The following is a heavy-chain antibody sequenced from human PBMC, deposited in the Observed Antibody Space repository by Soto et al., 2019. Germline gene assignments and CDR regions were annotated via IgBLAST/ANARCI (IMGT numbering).Heavy chain of an antibody. J-gene: IGHJ1*01. Sequence: GGSLRLSCAASGFTFSSYAMSWVRQAPGKGLEWVSAISGSGGSTYYADSVKGRFTISRDNSKNTLYLQMNSLRAEDTAVYYCANLGCYDSSGYYGHAEYFQHWGQGTLVTVSS. V-gene: IGHV3-23*01. CDR3: ANLGCYDSSGYYGHAEYFQH. D-gene: IGHD3-22*01. CDR2: ISGSGGST. CDR1: GFTFSSYA.